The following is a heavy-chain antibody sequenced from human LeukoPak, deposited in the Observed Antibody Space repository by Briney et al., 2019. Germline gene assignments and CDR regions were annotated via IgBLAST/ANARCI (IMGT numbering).Heavy chain of an antibody. D-gene: IGHD3-22*01. CDR3: ARGGRYYDSSGYSDY. CDR2: IYTGGST. CDR1: GGSISSYY. Sequence: SETLSLTCTVSGGSISSYYWSWIRQPAGKGLEWIGRIYTGGSTNYNPSLKSRVTMSVDTSKNQFSLKLSSVTAADTAVYYCARGGRYYDSSGYSDYWGQGTLVTVSS. V-gene: IGHV4-4*07. J-gene: IGHJ4*02.